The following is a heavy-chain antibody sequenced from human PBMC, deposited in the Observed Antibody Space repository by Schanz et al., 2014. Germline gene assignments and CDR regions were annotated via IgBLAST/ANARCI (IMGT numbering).Heavy chain of an antibody. J-gene: IGHJ6*02. CDR1: GFTLRRYS. V-gene: IGHV3-66*01. CDR3: ARDPPGPPGYGMDV. CDR2: IHDRGNT. Sequence: EVQLVESGGGLVKPGGSLRLSCATSGFTLRRYSMNWVRQAPGGGLEWVSVIHDRGNTYSADSVKGRFTIARDTSENTVYLQMNSLRAEDTAVYYCARDPPGPPGYGMDVWGQGTTVTVSS.